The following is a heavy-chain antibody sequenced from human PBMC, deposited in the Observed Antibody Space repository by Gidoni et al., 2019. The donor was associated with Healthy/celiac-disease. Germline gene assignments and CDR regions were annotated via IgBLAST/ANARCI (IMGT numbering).Heavy chain of an antibody. CDR1: GFTFSTYW. J-gene: IGHJ4*02. V-gene: IGHV3-7*03. Sequence: EVQLVESGGGLVQPGRSLSLSCAASGFTFSTYWMSWVRQAQGKGLEWVANIKQDGSEKYYVDSVKGRFTISRDNAKNSLYLQMNSLRAEDTAVYYCARFRSGWYAFDYWGQGTLVTVSS. D-gene: IGHD6-19*01. CDR3: ARFRSGWYAFDY. CDR2: IKQDGSEK.